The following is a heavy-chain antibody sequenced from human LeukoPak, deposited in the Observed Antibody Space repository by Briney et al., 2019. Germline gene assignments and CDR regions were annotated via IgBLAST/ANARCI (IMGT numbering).Heavy chain of an antibody. Sequence: ASVKVSCKVSGYTFTDYYMHWVQQAPGKGLEWMGLVDPEDGETIYAEKFQGRVTITADTSTDTAYMELSSLRSEDTAVYYCARGPAVRGVIDYWGQGTLVTVSS. CDR1: GYTFTDYY. CDR2: VDPEDGET. V-gene: IGHV1-69-2*01. D-gene: IGHD3-10*01. CDR3: ARGPAVRGVIDY. J-gene: IGHJ4*02.